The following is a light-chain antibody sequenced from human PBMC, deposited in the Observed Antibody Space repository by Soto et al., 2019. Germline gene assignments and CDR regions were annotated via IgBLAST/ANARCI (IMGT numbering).Light chain of an antibody. CDR1: QSIGRF. V-gene: IGKV3-15*01. J-gene: IGKJ1*01. CDR3: HQYNKWPPWT. Sequence: MTQSPSTLSASVGDRVTITCRASQSIGRFLAWCQQKSGQAPRLLIYGASIRATGIPARFSDSGSGTEFSLTIRSLQSEPSAVYYCHQYNKWPPWTFGQGAKVAIK. CDR2: GAS.